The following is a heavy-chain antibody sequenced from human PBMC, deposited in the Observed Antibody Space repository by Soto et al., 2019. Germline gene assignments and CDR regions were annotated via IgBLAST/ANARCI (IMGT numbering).Heavy chain of an antibody. CDR1: GFTFSSYA. CDR3: VKVDHGGNREYGMDV. Sequence: GGSLRLSCSASGFTFSSYAMHWVRQAPGKGLEYVSAISSNGGSTYYADSVKGRFTISRDNSKNTLYLQMSSLRAEDTAVYYCVKVDHGGNREYGMDVWGQGTTVTVSS. D-gene: IGHD4-17*01. CDR2: ISSNGGST. V-gene: IGHV3-64D*08. J-gene: IGHJ6*02.